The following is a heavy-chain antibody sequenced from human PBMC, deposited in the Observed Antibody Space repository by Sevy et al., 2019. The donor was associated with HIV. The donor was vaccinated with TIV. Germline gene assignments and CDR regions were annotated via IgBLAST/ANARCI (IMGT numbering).Heavy chain of an antibody. J-gene: IGHJ4*02. CDR2: MNPNNGNT. CDR1: GYTFTSFD. CDR3: ARMGYSYGYAVDF. V-gene: IGHV1-8*01. Sequence: ASVKVSCKASGYTFTSFDIKWVRQAPGQGLEWMGWMNPNNGNTWYAQNFKGRVIMTSNIPISTAYMELSNLGSEDTAVYYCARMGYSYGYAVDFWGQGHLVTVSS. D-gene: IGHD5-18*01.